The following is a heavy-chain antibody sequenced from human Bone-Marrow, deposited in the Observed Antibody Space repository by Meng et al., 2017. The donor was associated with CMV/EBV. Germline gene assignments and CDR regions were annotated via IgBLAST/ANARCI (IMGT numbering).Heavy chain of an antibody. D-gene: IGHD3-9*01. CDR2: ISSSGTYI. V-gene: IGHV3-21*01. CDR3: ARDIRYFDWLFDY. Sequence: GESLKISCAASGFTFSSYSMNWVRQAPGKGLEWVSSISSSGTYIYYADSVKGRFTISRDNAKNSLYLQMNSLRAEDTAVYYCARDIRYFDWLFDYCGQRTLVTVSS. CDR1: GFTFSSYS. J-gene: IGHJ4*02.